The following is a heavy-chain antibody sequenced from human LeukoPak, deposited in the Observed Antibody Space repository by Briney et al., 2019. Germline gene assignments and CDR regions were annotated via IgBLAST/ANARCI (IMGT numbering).Heavy chain of an antibody. Sequence: GGSLRLSCAASGFTFNSYAMTWVRQAPGKGLEWVSAISGGGVNTYYADSVKGRFTISRDNSKNMLYLQMNSLRAEDTAVYYCAKTLGYSGYFSPWGQGTLVTVSS. CDR2: ISGGGVNT. J-gene: IGHJ5*02. CDR1: GFTFNSYA. CDR3: AKTLGYSGYFSP. V-gene: IGHV3-23*01. D-gene: IGHD3-22*01.